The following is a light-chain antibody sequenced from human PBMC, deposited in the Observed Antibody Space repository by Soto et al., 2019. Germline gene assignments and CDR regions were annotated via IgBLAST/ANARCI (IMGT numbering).Light chain of an antibody. CDR3: HQYFGTPVT. V-gene: IGKV4-1*01. J-gene: IGKJ4*01. Sequence: DIVMTQSPDSLAVSLGERATINCKSSQSVLYNSNNKNYLAWYQQKPGQPPKLLIYWASTRESGVPDRFSGSGSGTDFTLTISRLQAEDVALYYCHQYFGTPVTFGGGTKVEIK. CDR1: QSVLYNSNNKNY. CDR2: WAS.